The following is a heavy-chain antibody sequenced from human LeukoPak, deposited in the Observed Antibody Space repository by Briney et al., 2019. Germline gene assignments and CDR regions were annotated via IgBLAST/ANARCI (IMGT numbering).Heavy chain of an antibody. CDR1: GGTFSSYA. Sequence: SVKVSCKASGGTFSSYAISWVRQAPGQGLEWMGGTIPIFGTANYAQKFQGRVTITADESTSTAYMELSSLRSEDTAVYYCARAVYYYGSGSPDYYYGMDVWGKGTTVTVSS. CDR2: TIPIFGTA. J-gene: IGHJ6*04. V-gene: IGHV1-69*13. CDR3: ARAVYYYGSGSPDYYYGMDV. D-gene: IGHD3-10*01.